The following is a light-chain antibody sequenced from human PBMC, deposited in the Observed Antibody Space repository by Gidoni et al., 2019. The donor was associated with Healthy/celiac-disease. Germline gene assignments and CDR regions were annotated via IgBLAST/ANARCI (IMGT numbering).Light chain of an antibody. Sequence: QSVLTQPPSASGPPGQRVTISCSGSSSNIGSNTVNWYQQLPGTAPKLLIYSNNQRPSGVPDRFSGSKSGTSASLAISGLQSEDEADYYCAAWDDSLNGRGVFGTGTKVTVL. CDR3: AAWDDSLNGRGV. CDR2: SNN. J-gene: IGLJ1*01. V-gene: IGLV1-44*01. CDR1: SSNIGSNT.